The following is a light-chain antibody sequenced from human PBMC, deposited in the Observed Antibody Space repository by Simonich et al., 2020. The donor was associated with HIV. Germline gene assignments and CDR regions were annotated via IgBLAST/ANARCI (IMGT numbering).Light chain of an antibody. V-gene: IGKV1-5*03. CDR1: QSISSW. CDR3: QQANSFPFT. J-gene: IGKJ3*01. CDR2: KAS. Sequence: DIQMTQSPSTLSASVGDSVTITCRASQSISSWLAWYQQKPGKVPKLLIYKASSLESGVPSRFSGSGSGTEFTLTISSLQPDDFATYYCQQANSFPFTFGPGTKVEIK.